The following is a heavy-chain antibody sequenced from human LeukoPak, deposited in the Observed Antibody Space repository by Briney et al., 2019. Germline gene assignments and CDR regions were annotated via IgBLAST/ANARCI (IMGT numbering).Heavy chain of an antibody. CDR2: ISAYNGNT. CDR3: ASHSSGWSPSEYYFDY. Sequence: ASVKVSCKASGYTFTSYGISWVRQAPGQGLEWMGWISAYNGNTNYAQKLQGRVTMTTDTSTSTAYMELRSLRSDDTAVYYCASHSSGWSPSEYYFDYWGQGTLVTVSS. V-gene: IGHV1-18*01. D-gene: IGHD6-19*01. J-gene: IGHJ4*02. CDR1: GYTFTSYG.